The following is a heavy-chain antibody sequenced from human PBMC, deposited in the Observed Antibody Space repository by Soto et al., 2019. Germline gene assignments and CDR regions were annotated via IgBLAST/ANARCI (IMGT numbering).Heavy chain of an antibody. CDR3: ARRPYYYDSSGYDLAYYYYGMDV. CDR1: GGTFSSYA. D-gene: IGHD3-22*01. V-gene: IGHV1-69*01. J-gene: IGHJ6*02. Sequence: QVQLVQSGAEVKKPGSSVKVSCKASGGTFSSYAISWVRQAPGQGLEWMGGIIPIFGTANYAQKFQGRVTITADESTSTADMELSSLRSEDTAVYYCARRPYYYDSSGYDLAYYYYGMDVWGQGTTVTVSS. CDR2: IIPIFGTA.